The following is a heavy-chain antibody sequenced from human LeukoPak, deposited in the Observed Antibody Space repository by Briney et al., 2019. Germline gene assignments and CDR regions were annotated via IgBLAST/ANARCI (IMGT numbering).Heavy chain of an antibody. Sequence: ASVKVSCKPSGYTFTGYYMHWVRQAPGQGLEWMGRINPNSGGTKYAQKFQGRVTMTRHTSISTAYMELSRLRSDDTAVYYCARGGSSHYYYYMDVWGKGTTVTVSS. J-gene: IGHJ6*03. CDR3: ARGGSSHYYYYMDV. D-gene: IGHD6-13*01. V-gene: IGHV1-2*06. CDR2: INPNSGGT. CDR1: GYTFTGYY.